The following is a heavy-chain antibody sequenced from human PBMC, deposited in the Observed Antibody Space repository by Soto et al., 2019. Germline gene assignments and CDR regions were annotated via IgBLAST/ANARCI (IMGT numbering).Heavy chain of an antibody. CDR3: AKRKNKVGAPFDS. CDR2: IFPGDSNT. V-gene: IGHV5-51*01. J-gene: IGHJ4*02. Sequence: PGESLKISCKDFGDTFITFWIAWVLEMPGKGLEWVGTIFPGDSNTIYNPSFEGQVAISVDKSASTAYLQWSSLKASDTAMYYCAKRKNKVGAPFDSWGQGTLVTVSS. D-gene: IGHD1-26*01. CDR1: GDTFITFW.